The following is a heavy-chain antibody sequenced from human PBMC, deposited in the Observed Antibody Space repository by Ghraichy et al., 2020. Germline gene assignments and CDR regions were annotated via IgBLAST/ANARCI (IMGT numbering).Heavy chain of an antibody. D-gene: IGHD6-25*01. J-gene: IGHJ4*02. CDR2: IFYSGNT. CDR3: TREAAGAADY. V-gene: IGHV4-39*02. CDR1: GGSISTTSYH. Sequence: SETLSLTCTVSGGSISTTSYHWGWVRQPPGKGLEWIGSIFYSGNTYYSPSLQSRVTISVDTSKNRFSLTLSSMTAADTAVYCGTREAAGAADYWGQGTLVTVSS.